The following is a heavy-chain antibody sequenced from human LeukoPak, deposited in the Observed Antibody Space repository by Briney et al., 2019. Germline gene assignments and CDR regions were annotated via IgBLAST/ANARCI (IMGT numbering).Heavy chain of an antibody. J-gene: IGHJ3*02. CDR3: ARDRGGSGSYYPLDAFDI. CDR1: GYTFTGYY. Sequence: GASVKVSCKASGYTFTGYYMHWVRQAPGQGLEWMGWISAYNGNTNYAQKLQGRVTMTTDTSTSTAYMELRSLRSDDTAVYYCARDRGGSGSYYPLDAFDIWGQGTMVTVSS. V-gene: IGHV1-18*04. CDR2: ISAYNGNT. D-gene: IGHD3-10*01.